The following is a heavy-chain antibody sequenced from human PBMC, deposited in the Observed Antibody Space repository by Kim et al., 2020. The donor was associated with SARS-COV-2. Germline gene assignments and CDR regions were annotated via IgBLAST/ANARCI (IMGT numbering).Heavy chain of an antibody. V-gene: IGHV7-4-1*02. CDR3: ARTCGSGSYSFDY. J-gene: IGHJ4*02. CDR1: GYTFTNYA. D-gene: IGHD3-10*01. CDR2: INTNTGIP. Sequence: ASVKVSCKASGYTFTNYAMNWVRQAPGQGLEWMGWINTNTGIPTFAQGFTGRFVFSLDTSVSTAYLQISSLKSEDTAVYYCARTCGSGSYSFDYWGQGTLVTVSS.